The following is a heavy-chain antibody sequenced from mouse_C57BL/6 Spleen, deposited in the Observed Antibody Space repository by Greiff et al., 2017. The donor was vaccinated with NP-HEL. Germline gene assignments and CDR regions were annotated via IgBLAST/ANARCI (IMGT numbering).Heavy chain of an antibody. CDR2: IDPETGGT. D-gene: IGHD4-1*01. CDR3: TALTGTFDY. V-gene: IGHV1-15*01. Sequence: QVQLKESGAELVRPGASVTLSCKASGYTFTDYEMHWVKQTPVHGLEWIGAIDPETGGTAYNQKFKGKAILTADKSSSTAYMELRSLTSEDSAVYYCTALTGTFDYWGQGTTLTVSS. CDR1: GYTFTDYE. J-gene: IGHJ2*01.